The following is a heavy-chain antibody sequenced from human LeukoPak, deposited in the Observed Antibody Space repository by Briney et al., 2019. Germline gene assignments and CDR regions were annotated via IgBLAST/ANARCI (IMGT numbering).Heavy chain of an antibody. CDR1: GFTFSSYG. CDR3: AKDGGPGAVAQPRYFDL. CDR2: IRYDGSNK. D-gene: IGHD6-19*01. V-gene: IGHV3-30*02. J-gene: IGHJ2*01. Sequence: PGGSLRLSCAASGFTFSSYGMHWVRQAPGKGLEWVAFIRYDGSNKYYADSVKGRFTISRDNSKNTLYLQMNSLRAEDTAVYYCAKDGGPGAVAQPRYFDLWGRGTLVTVSS.